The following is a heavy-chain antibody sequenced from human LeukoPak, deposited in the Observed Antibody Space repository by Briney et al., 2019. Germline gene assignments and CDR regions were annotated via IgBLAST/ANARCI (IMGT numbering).Heavy chain of an antibody. CDR3: ARVRRDYYGSGSYYWDY. CDR2: IWYDGSNK. J-gene: IGHJ4*02. D-gene: IGHD3-10*01. Sequence: GRSLRLSCAASRFTFSSYGLHWVRQAPGKGLEWVAVIWYDGSNKYYADSVKGRFTISRDNSKNTLYLQMNSLRAEDTAVYYCARVRRDYYGSGSYYWDYWGQGTLVTVSS. V-gene: IGHV3-33*01. CDR1: RFTFSSYG.